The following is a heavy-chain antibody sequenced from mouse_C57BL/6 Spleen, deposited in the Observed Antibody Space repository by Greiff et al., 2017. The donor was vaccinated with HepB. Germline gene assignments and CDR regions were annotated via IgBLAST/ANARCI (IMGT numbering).Heavy chain of an antibody. CDR1: GFTFTDYY. CDR3: ARYNYGNYVFDY. D-gene: IGHD2-1*01. J-gene: IGHJ2*01. CDR2: IRNKANGYTT. Sequence: EVKLVESGGGLVQPGGSLSLSCAASGFTFTDYYMSWVRQPPGKALEWLGFIRNKANGYTTEYSASVKGRFTISRDNSQSILYLQMNALRAEDSATYYCARYNYGNYVFDYWGQGTTLTVSS. V-gene: IGHV7-3*01.